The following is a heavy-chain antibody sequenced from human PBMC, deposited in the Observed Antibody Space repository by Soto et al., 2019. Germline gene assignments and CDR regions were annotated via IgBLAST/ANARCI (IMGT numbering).Heavy chain of an antibody. Sequence: QVQLQESGPGLVKPSQTLSLTYTVSGGSISSGGYYWSWIRQHPGKGLEWIGYIYYSGSTYYNPSLNSRVTISVDTSKKQCPLKLSSVTAADTAVYYCARVCGGDCHNGMDDWGQGTTVTVSS. CDR1: GGSISSGGYY. CDR2: IYYSGST. CDR3: ARVCGGDCHNGMDD. V-gene: IGHV4-31*03. D-gene: IGHD2-21*02. J-gene: IGHJ6*02.